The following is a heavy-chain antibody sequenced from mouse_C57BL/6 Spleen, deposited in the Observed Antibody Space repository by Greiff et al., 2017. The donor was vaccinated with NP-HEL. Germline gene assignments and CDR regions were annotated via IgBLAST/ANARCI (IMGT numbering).Heavy chain of an antibody. D-gene: IGHD1-1*01. CDR2: IHPNSGST. V-gene: IGHV1-64*01. J-gene: IGHJ4*01. CDR1: GYTFTSYW. Sequence: QVQLQQPGAELVKPGASVKLSCKASGYTFTSYWMHWVKQRPGQGLEWIGMIHPNSGSTNYNEKFKSKATLTVDKSSSTAYMQLSSLTSEDSAVYYGARGTTVVATGNAMDYWGQGTSVTVSS. CDR3: ARGTTVVATGNAMDY.